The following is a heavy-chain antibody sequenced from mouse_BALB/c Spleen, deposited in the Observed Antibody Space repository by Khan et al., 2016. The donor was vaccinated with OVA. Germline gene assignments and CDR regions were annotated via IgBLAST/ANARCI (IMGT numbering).Heavy chain of an antibody. CDR3: ERDGGYYRDDGWFAY. CDR2: INSINGYT. V-gene: IGHV1-4*01. CDR1: GYTFTSYT. D-gene: IGHD2-14*01. Sequence: QVQLQQSGAELARPGASVKMSCKSSGYTFTSYTLHCIKLWPGPGLEWIGYINSINGYTNYNQKFKDKATLTADKSSTTVYLQRSSNTADDSAFYNCERDGGYYRDDGWFAYWSKGTLVTVSA. J-gene: IGHJ3*01.